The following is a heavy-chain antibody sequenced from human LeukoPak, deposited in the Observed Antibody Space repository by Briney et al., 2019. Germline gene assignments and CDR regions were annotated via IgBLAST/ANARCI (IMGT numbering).Heavy chain of an antibody. Sequence: GGSLRLSCAASGFTFSSYSMNWVPQAPGKGLEWFSSISSSSSYIYYADSVKGRFTISRDNAKNSLYLQMNSLRAEDTAVYYCATSIGGEGYYFDYWGQGTLVTVSS. CDR2: ISSSSSYI. D-gene: IGHD2-21*01. CDR1: GFTFSSYS. CDR3: ATSIGGEGYYFDY. J-gene: IGHJ4*02. V-gene: IGHV3-21*01.